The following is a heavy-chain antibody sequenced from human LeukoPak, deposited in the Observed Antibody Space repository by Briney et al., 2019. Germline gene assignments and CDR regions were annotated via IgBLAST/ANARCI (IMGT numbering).Heavy chain of an antibody. D-gene: IGHD2-2*01. J-gene: IGHJ6*02. Sequence: SVKVSCKASGGTFSSYAISWVRQAPGQGLEWMGRIIPILGIANYAQKFQGRVTITADKSTSTAYMELSSLRSEDTAVCYCASYYCSSTSCYLPIHYYYYGMDVWGQGTTVAVS. CDR2: IIPILGIA. CDR3: ASYYCSSTSCYLPIHYYYYGMDV. CDR1: GGTFSSYA. V-gene: IGHV1-69*04.